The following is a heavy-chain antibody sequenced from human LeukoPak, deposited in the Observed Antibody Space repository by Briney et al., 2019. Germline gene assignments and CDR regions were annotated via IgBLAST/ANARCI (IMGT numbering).Heavy chain of an antibody. V-gene: IGHV3-21*01. D-gene: IGHD5-18*01. Sequence: GGSLRLSCAASGFTFSSYSMNWVRQAPGKGLEWVSSISSSSSYIYYADSVKGRFTISRDNAKNSLYLQMNSLRAEDTAVYYCARERRGYNYGEYYFDYWGQGTLVTVSS. CDR1: GFTFSSYS. CDR3: ARERRGYNYGEYYFDY. J-gene: IGHJ4*02. CDR2: ISSSSSYI.